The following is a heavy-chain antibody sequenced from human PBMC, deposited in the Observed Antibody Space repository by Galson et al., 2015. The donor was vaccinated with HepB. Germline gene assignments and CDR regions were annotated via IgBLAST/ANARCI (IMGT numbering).Heavy chain of an antibody. J-gene: IGHJ5*02. Sequence: SLRLSCAASGFSFSSYGMHWVRQAPGKGLECVAVISYDGGNKYYADSVKGRFTISRDNSKNTLFLQVSSLRGEDTAVYYCARGIPEDRSNWYQPITVTWFDPWGQGTRVTVSS. CDR2: ISYDGGNK. V-gene: IGHV3-30*19. D-gene: IGHD6-13*01. CDR3: ARGIPEDRSNWYQPITVTWFDP. CDR1: GFSFSSYG.